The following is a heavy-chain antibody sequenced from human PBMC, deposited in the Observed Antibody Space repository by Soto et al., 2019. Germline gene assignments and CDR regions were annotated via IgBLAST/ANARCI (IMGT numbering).Heavy chain of an antibody. CDR3: TKVGVLRTNFRWFDL. CDR1: GCTVSSYG. J-gene: IGHJ5*02. Sequence: RISCAGSGCTVSSYGRKWVRQAPGKGLEWVSSITISGNYIYYADSVKGRFTISRDNGRNSVYLQMNSLRAEDTAVYYCTKVGVLRTNFRWFDLWGQGTPVTVSS. D-gene: IGHD2-8*01. V-gene: IGHV3-21*01. CDR2: ITISGNYI.